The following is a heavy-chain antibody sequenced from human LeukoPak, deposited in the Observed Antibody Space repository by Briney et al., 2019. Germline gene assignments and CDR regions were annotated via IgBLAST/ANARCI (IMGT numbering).Heavy chain of an antibody. Sequence: SGTLSLTCAVSGASISSSNWWSWVRQPPGRGLEWIGEIYHSGGTNYTPSLKSRVTMSIDTSRNQFSLKLNSLTTADTAVYYCARSLYLSSPDHWGQGALVTVSS. CDR3: ARSLYLSSPDH. J-gene: IGHJ4*02. CDR2: IYHSGGT. CDR1: GASISSSNW. V-gene: IGHV4-4*02. D-gene: IGHD6-6*01.